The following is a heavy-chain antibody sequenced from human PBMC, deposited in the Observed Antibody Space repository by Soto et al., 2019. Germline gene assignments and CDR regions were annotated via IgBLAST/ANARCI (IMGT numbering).Heavy chain of an antibody. J-gene: IGHJ4*02. V-gene: IGHV2-5*02. CDR1: GFSLSASGVG. D-gene: IGHD3-16*01. CDR2: IYWDDAK. CDR3: AHKGGGDRILDY. Sequence: QITLKESGPTLVKPTQTLTLTCTFSGFSLSASGVGVGWIRQPPGKALEWLAIIYWDDAKHYRPSLKSSLTTTKDTSKNQVVLTMTNMDPVDTATYYCAHKGGGDRILDYWGQGTLVTVSS.